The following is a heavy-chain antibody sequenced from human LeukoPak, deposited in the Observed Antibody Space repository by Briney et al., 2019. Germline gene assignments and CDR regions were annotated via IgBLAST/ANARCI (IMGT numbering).Heavy chain of an antibody. D-gene: IGHD3-22*01. V-gene: IGHV4-30-2*01. CDR3: ARVSNYYDSSGYSTSYYFDY. CDR2: IYHSGST. CDR1: GGSISSGGYS. Sequence: SQTLSLTCAVSGGSISSGGYSWSWIRQPPGKGLEWIGYIYHSGSTYYNPSLKSRVTISVDRSKNQFSLKLSSVTAADTAVYYCARVSNYYDSSGYSTSYYFDYWGQGTLVTVSS. J-gene: IGHJ4*02.